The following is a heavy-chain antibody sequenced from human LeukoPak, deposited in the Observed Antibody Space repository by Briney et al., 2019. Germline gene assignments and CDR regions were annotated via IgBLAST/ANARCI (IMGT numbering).Heavy chain of an antibody. V-gene: IGHV3-7*01. J-gene: IGHJ4*02. CDR3: ARDPALAAPDY. D-gene: IGHD2-15*01. CDR1: GFTFSSYW. Sequence: GGTLRLSCAASGFTFSSYWMSWVRQAPGKGLEWVANIKQDESEKYYVDSVKGRFTISRDNAKNSLYLQMNSLRAEDTAVYYCARDPALAAPDYWGQGTLVTVSS. CDR2: IKQDESEK.